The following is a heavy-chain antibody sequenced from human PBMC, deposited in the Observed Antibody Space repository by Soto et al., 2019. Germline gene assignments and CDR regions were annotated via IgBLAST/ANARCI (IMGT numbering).Heavy chain of an antibody. D-gene: IGHD2-2*03. CDR3: ARLDRKADAFDI. J-gene: IGHJ3*02. CDR1: GGSISSSSYY. Sequence: PSETLSLTCTVSGGSISSSSYYWGWIRQPPGKGMEWIGSIYYSVSTYYNPSLKSRVTISVYTSKNQFSLKLSSVTASDTAVYYCARLDRKADAFDIWGQGTMVTVSS. V-gene: IGHV4-39*01. CDR2: IYYSVST.